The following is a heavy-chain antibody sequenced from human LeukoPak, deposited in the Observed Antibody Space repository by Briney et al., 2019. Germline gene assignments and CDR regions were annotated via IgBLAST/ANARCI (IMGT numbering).Heavy chain of an antibody. D-gene: IGHD5-12*01. V-gene: IGHV3-9*01. J-gene: IGHJ4*02. Sequence: PGGSLRLSCAATGFIFSNYAMSWVRQAPGKGLEWVSGINWNSRSIGYADSVKGRFTISRDSAKNSLYLQMNSLRAEDTALYYCAKGRGDIVATIDYWGQGTLVTVSS. CDR3: AKGRGDIVATIDY. CDR1: GFIFSNYA. CDR2: INWNSRSI.